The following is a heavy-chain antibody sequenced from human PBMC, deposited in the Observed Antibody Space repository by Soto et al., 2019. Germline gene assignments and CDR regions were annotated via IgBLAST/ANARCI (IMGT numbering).Heavy chain of an antibody. D-gene: IGHD6-6*01. CDR3: AKGLAVRPFDY. Sequence: QPGGSLRLSCAASGYTFTTYAMTWVRQAPGKGLEWVSAISGSGGSTYYADSVKGRFTISRDNSKNTLYLQMSSLRAEDTAIYYCAKGLAVRPFDYWGRGTLVTVSS. J-gene: IGHJ4*02. V-gene: IGHV3-23*01. CDR2: ISGSGGST. CDR1: GYTFTTYA.